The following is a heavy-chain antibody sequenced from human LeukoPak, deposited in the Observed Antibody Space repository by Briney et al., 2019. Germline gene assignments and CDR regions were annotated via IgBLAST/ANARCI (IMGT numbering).Heavy chain of an antibody. Sequence: GASVKVSCKASGGTFSSYAISWVRQAPGQGLEWMGRIIPILGIANYAQKFQGRVTITADKSTSTAYMELSSLRSEDTAVYYCAPFGLHEDTAMVKNPWGQGTLVTVSS. CDR2: IIPILGIA. J-gene: IGHJ5*02. CDR3: APFGLHEDTAMVKNP. D-gene: IGHD5-18*01. CDR1: GGTFSSYA. V-gene: IGHV1-69*04.